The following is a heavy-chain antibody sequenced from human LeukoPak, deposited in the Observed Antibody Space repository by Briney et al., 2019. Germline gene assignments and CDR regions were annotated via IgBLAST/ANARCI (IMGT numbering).Heavy chain of an antibody. CDR1: GFMFSSYG. D-gene: IGHD3-22*01. CDR2: IRYDGSNK. CDR3: AKVYYYDSSGSGNDAFDI. Sequence: GGSLRLSCAASGFMFSSYGMHWVRQAPGKGLEWVAFIRYDGSNKYYADSVKGRFTISRDNSKNTLYLQMNSLRAEDTAVYYCAKVYYYDSSGSGNDAFDIWGQGTMVTVSS. V-gene: IGHV3-30*02. J-gene: IGHJ3*02.